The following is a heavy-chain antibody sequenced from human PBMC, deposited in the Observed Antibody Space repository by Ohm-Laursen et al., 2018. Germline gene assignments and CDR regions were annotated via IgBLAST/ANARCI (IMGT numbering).Heavy chain of an antibody. Sequence: WQTLSLTCAVSGYSISSGYFWGWIRQPPGKGLEWIGTIYHSGSTYYNPSLKSRVTISVDTSKNQFSLKLSFVTAADTALYYCARGLWWFDPWGQGTLVTVSS. CDR2: IYHSGST. V-gene: IGHV4-38-2*01. CDR3: ARGLWWFDP. CDR1: GYSISSGYF. J-gene: IGHJ5*02.